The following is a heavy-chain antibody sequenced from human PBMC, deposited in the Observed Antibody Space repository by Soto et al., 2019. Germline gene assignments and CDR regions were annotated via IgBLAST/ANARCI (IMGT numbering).Heavy chain of an antibody. V-gene: IGHV3-53*01. CDR2: IFDGDNS. Sequence: EVQLVESGGGLIQPGGSLRLSCVVSGFTVSSRRNYMSWVRQAPGKGLEWVSVIFDGDNSYYADSVKGRFTISRDNSKNTLYLQMNSLRAEDTAVYYCARGTAEYDSSGYPLSAWVRGTLVTVSS. D-gene: IGHD3-22*01. J-gene: IGHJ1*01. CDR1: GFTVSSRRNY. CDR3: ARGTAEYDSSGYPLSA.